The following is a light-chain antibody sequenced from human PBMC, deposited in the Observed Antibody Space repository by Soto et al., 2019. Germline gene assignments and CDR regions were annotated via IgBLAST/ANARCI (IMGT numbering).Light chain of an antibody. CDR1: QGISSY. V-gene: IGKV1-8*01. CDR3: QQYYSYPHT. CDR2: AAS. J-gene: IGKJ2*01. Sequence: AIRMTQSPSSLFASTGDRVTIPCRASQGISSYLAWYQQKPGKAPKLLIYAASTLQSGVPSRFSGSGSGTDFTLTISCLQSEDFATYYCQQYYSYPHTFGQGTKLEIK.